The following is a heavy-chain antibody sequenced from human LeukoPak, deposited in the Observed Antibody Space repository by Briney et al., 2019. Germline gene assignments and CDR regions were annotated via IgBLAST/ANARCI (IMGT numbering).Heavy chain of an antibody. CDR1: GGSISTYY. V-gene: IGHV4-59*01. CDR2: IYYSGST. D-gene: IGHD2-15*01. CDR3: ARAYCSGGTCYSSRGMFDP. Sequence: SETLSLTCTVSGGSISTYYWTWIRQPPGKGLEWIGYIYYSGSTNYNPSLKSRVTISVDTSKNQFSLKLSSVTAADTAVYYCARAYCSGGTCYSSRGMFDPWGQGTLVTVPS. J-gene: IGHJ5*02.